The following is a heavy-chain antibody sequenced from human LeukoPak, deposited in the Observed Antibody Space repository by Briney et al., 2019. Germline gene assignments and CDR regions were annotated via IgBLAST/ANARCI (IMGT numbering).Heavy chain of an antibody. J-gene: IGHJ3*02. CDR2: INPSGGST. V-gene: IGHV1-46*01. D-gene: IGHD4-17*01. CDR3: ARGTDYGDAFDI. Sequence: ATVKVSCKASGYTFTSYGISWVRQAPGQGLEWMGIINPSGGSTSYAQKFQGRVTMTRDTSTSTVYMELSSLRSEDTAVYYCARGTDYGDAFDIWGQGTMVTVSS. CDR1: GYTFTSYG.